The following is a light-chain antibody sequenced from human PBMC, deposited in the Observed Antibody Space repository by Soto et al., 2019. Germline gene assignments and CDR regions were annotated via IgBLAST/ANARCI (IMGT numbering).Light chain of an antibody. V-gene: IGLV3-21*02. CDR2: DDS. J-gene: IGLJ2*01. Sequence: SYELTQPPSVSVAPGQTARITCGGNNIGSKRVHWYQQQPGQAPVVVVYDDSDRPSGIPERISGSNSGNTATLTIRRVEAGDEADYFCQVWDSSTYDVVFGGGTKLTVL. CDR1: NIGSKR. CDR3: QVWDSSTYDVV.